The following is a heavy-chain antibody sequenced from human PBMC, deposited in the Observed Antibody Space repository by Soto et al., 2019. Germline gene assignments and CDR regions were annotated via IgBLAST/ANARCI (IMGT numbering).Heavy chain of an antibody. CDR1: GGSISSYY. J-gene: IGHJ4*02. CDR2: IYYSGST. V-gene: IGHV4-59*12. CDR3: AREPKPGYFDY. Sequence: PSETLSLTCTVSGGSISSYYWSWIRQPPGKGLEWIGYIYYSGSTNYNPSLKSRVTISVDTSKNQFSLKLSSVTAADTAVYYCAREPKPGYFDYWGQGTLVTVSS.